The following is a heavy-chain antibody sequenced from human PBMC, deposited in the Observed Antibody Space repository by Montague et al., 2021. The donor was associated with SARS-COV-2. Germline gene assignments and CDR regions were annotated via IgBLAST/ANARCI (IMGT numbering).Heavy chain of an antibody. J-gene: IGHJ4*02. CDR1: KFTFSDYW. Sequence: SLRLSCAASKFTFSDYWMSWVRQAPGKGLEWLANINRDGSERYYVNSVKGRFTISRDNAKNSLYLQMNSLSAEDTAVYYCARLGLRYFDWLLLGEGYFDYWGQGTPVTVSS. D-gene: IGHD3-9*01. CDR2: INRDGSER. V-gene: IGHV3-7*03. CDR3: ARLGLRYFDWLLLGEGYFDY.